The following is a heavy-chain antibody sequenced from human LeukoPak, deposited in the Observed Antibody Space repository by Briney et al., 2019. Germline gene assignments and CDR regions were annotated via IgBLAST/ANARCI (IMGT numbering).Heavy chain of an antibody. J-gene: IGHJ5*02. Sequence: SQTLSLTCAISGDSVSSNSAAWNWIRQSPSRGLEWLGRTYYRSKWYNDYAVSVKSRITINPDTSKNHFSLQLNSVTPEDTAVYYCARGIAARPRGWFDPWGQGTLVTVSS. V-gene: IGHV6-1*01. CDR1: GDSVSSNSAA. CDR3: ARGIAARPRGWFDP. CDR2: TYYRSKWYN. D-gene: IGHD6-6*01.